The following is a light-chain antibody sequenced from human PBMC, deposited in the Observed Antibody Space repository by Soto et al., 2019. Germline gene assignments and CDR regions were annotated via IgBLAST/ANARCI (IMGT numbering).Light chain of an antibody. V-gene: IGKV3-15*01. CDR1: QNVRTF. Sequence: EIVLTQSPATLSLSPGERATLSYRASQNVRTFLDWYQQKPGQGPRLLIYGASTRATGIPARFSGSGSETDFTLTVSSLRSEDSAVYYCQQYNYWPITFGQGTRLEIK. J-gene: IGKJ5*01. CDR3: QQYNYWPIT. CDR2: GAS.